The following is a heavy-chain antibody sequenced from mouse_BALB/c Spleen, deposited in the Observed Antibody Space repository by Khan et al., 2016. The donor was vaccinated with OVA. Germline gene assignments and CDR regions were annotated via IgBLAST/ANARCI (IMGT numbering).Heavy chain of an antibody. V-gene: IGHV1-7*01. D-gene: IGHD2-3*01. J-gene: IGHJ3*01. Sequence: QVQLQQSGAELAKPGASVKMSCKASGYTFTSYWMHWVKQRPGQGLEWIGSINPSTGYTEYNQKLKDKATLTADKSSCKAYMTLRSLTSEDSAVYYCARWSYDGYWCAYVCQVTLVTVSA. CDR1: GYTFTSYW. CDR2: INPSTGYT. CDR3: ARWSYDGYWCAY.